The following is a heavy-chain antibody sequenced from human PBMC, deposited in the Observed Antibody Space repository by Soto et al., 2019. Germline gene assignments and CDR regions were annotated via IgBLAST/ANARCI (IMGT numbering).Heavy chain of an antibody. CDR1: GYTFTSYG. Sequence: ASVKVSCKASGYTFTSYGISWVLQAPGQGLEWMGWISAYNGNTNYAQKLQGRVTMTTDASTSTAYMELRSLRSDDTAVYYCARDPRGLCGVVHYDMEVWGKGTTVNVSS. CDR2: ISAYNGNT. CDR3: ARDPRGLCGVVHYDMEV. J-gene: IGHJ6*03. D-gene: IGHD3-3*01. V-gene: IGHV1-18*01.